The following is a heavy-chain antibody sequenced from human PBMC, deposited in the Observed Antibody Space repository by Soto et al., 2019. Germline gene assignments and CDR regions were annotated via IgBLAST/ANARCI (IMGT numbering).Heavy chain of an antibody. V-gene: IGHV3-23*01. Sequence: EVQLLESGGGLVQPGGSLGLSCAASGFTFSSYAMNWVRQAPGKGLEWVSGIGGSGDRRNYADTVKGRFTISRDNSKNTLYLQLSSLRAAHTAVYYCAKDRSTFSGSSVDHCGKGPLVTVSS. D-gene: IGHD6-6*01. CDR2: IGGSGDRR. CDR1: GFTFSSYA. J-gene: IGHJ4*02. CDR3: AKDRSTFSGSSVDH.